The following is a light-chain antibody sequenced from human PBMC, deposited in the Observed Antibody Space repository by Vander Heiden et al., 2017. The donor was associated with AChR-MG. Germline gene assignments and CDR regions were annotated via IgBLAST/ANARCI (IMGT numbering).Light chain of an antibody. CDR1: ENVDSN. CDR2: GAS. CDR3: QQYHRWPPHT. Sequence: VMRQSPVAVAVSPGDRVILSCRASENVDSNVAWYQQQPGQAPRLLISGASIRATGVPARFSGGGSGTDFTLTISGLQSEDIATYYCQQYHRWPPHTFGRGTKLEIK. J-gene: IGKJ2*01. V-gene: IGKV3-15*01.